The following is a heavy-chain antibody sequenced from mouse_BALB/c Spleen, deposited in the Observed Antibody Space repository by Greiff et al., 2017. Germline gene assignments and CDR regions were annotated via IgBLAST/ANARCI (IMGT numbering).Heavy chain of an antibody. Sequence: QVQLKQSGPGLVAPSQSLSITCTVSGFSLTSYGVHWVRQPPGKGLEWLGVIWAGGSTNYNSALMSRLSISKDNSKSQVFLKMNSLQTDDTAMYYCGLLRSYAMDYWGQGTSVTVSS. CDR1: GFSLTSYG. CDR3: GLLRSYAMDY. D-gene: IGHD1-1*01. CDR2: IWAGGST. J-gene: IGHJ4*01. V-gene: IGHV2-9*02.